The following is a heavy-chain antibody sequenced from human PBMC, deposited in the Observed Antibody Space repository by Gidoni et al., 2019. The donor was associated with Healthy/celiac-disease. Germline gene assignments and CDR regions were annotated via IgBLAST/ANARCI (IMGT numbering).Heavy chain of an antibody. CDR1: GGSISSSSYY. CDR3: ARSYDFWSGYCWFDP. CDR2: IYYSGST. V-gene: IGHV4-39*01. Sequence: QLQLQESGPGLVKPSETLSLTCTVSGGSISSSSYYWGWIRQPPGKGLEWIGSIYYSGSTYYNPSLKSRVTISVDTSKNQFSLKLSSVTAADTAVYYCARSYDFWSGYCWFDPWGQGTLVTVSS. D-gene: IGHD3-3*01. J-gene: IGHJ5*02.